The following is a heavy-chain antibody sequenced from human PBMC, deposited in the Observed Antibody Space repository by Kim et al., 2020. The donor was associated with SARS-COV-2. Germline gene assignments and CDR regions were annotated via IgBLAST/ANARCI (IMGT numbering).Heavy chain of an antibody. V-gene: IGHV3-21*01. Sequence: ADSVKGRFTISRDNAKNSLYLQMNSLRAEDTAVYYCARGAMIKEYYFDYWGQGTLVTVSS. D-gene: IGHD3-22*01. CDR3: ARGAMIKEYYFDY. J-gene: IGHJ4*02.